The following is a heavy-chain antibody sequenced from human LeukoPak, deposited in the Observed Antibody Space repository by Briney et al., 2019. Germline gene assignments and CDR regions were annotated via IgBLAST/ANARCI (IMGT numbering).Heavy chain of an antibody. CDR3: AKDACSGGSCYLNRFDP. Sequence: PGGSLRLSCAASGFTFSSYAMSWVRQAPGKGLEWVSGISGSGSKTYYADSVKGRFTISRDNSKNTLYLQMNSLRAEETAIYYCAKDACSGGSCYLNRFDPWGQGTLVTVSS. CDR1: GFTFSSYA. J-gene: IGHJ5*02. D-gene: IGHD2-15*01. CDR2: ISGSGSKT. V-gene: IGHV3-23*01.